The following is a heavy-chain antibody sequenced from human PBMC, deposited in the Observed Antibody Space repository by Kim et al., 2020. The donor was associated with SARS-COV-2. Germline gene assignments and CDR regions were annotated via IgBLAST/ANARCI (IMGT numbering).Heavy chain of an antibody. Sequence: ASVKVSCKASGYTFTSYGISWVRQAPGQGLEWMGWISAYNGNTNYAQKLQGRVTMTTDTSTSTAYMELRSLRSDDTAVYYCARDNILTGYYKHYYGMDVLGEGATVTVSS. CDR2: ISAYNGNT. V-gene: IGHV1-18*01. D-gene: IGHD3-9*01. CDR3: ARDNILTGYYKHYYGMDV. CDR1: GYTFTSYG. J-gene: IGHJ6*02.